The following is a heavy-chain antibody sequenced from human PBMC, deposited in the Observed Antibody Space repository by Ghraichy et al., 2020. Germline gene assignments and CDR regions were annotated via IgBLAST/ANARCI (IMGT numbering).Heavy chain of an antibody. CDR2: ISYDGNIK. CDR1: GFTFSNYG. J-gene: IGHJ5*02. D-gene: IGHD5-24*01. V-gene: IGHV3-30*18. Sequence: GGSLRLSCAASGFTFSNYGMHWVRQAPDNGLEWVALISYDGNIKLYGDSVKGRFTISRDNSKNTVYLQMNSLTTEDTAVYYCAKCVSVYRVENWFDPWGQGTLVTVSS. CDR3: AKCVSVYRVENWFDP.